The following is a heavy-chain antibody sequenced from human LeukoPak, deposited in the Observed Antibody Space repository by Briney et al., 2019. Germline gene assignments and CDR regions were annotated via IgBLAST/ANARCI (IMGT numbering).Heavy chain of an antibody. CDR3: ARDHKRLTDY. Sequence: GGPLRLSCAASGFTFSSYSMNWVRQAPGKGLEWVSSISSSSSYIYYADSVKGRFTISRDNAKNSLYLQMNSLRAEDTAVYYCARDHKRLTDYWGQGTLVTVSS. J-gene: IGHJ4*02. CDR2: ISSSSSYI. CDR1: GFTFSSYS. V-gene: IGHV3-21*01. D-gene: IGHD4/OR15-4a*01.